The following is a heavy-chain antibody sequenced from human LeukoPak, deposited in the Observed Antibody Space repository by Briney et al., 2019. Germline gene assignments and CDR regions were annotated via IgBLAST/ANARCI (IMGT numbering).Heavy chain of an antibody. J-gene: IGHJ4*02. CDR2: IYYSGST. D-gene: IGHD1-26*01. CDR1: GGSISSYY. Sequence: SSETLSLTCTVSGGSISSYYWSWIRQPPGKGLEWIGYIYYSGSTNYNPSLKSRVTISVDTSKNQFSLKLSSVTAADTAVYYCARDSGGSYDPAAFDYWGQGTLVTVSS. CDR3: ARDSGGSYDPAAFDY. V-gene: IGHV4-59*01.